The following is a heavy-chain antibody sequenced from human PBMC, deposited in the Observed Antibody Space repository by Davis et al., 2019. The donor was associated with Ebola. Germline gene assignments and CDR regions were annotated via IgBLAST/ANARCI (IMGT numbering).Heavy chain of an antibody. CDR1: GGSLTGHY. V-gene: IGHV4-34*01. Sequence: SETLSLTCDVSGGSLTGHYWSWIRQAPGKGLEWIGEINHSGSTNYNPSLKSRVTISVDTSKNQFSLKLSSVTAADTAVYYCARGFVWFGELSRRGVNDYWGQGTLVTVSS. CDR2: INHSGST. J-gene: IGHJ4*02. D-gene: IGHD3-10*01. CDR3: ARGFVWFGELSRRGVNDY.